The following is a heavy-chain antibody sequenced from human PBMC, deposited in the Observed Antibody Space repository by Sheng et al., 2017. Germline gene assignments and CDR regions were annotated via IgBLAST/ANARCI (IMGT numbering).Heavy chain of an antibody. D-gene: IGHD2-2*01. V-gene: IGHV4-61*02. CDR3: ARGVVVPAASAFDI. Sequence: QVQLQESGPGLVKPSQTLSLTCTVSGGSISSGSYYWSWIRQPAGKGLEWIGRIYTSGSTNYNPSLKSRVTISVDTSKNQFSLKLSSVTAADTAVYYCARGVVVPAASAFDIWGQGTMVTVSS. CDR2: IYTSGST. CDR1: GGSISSGSYY. J-gene: IGHJ3*02.